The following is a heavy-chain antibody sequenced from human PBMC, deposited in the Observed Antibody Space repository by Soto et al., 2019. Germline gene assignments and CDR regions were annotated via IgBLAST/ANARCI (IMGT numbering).Heavy chain of an antibody. J-gene: IGHJ6*02. CDR3: VRPISAKVAVPGTDYYSGMDV. Sequence: GESLKISCKGSGYSFTSYWIGWVLQMPGKGLERMGIIYPGDSDTRYSPSFQGQVTISADKSISTAYLQWSSLKASDTAMYYCVRPISAKVAVPGTDYYSGMDVWGQGTTVTVSS. D-gene: IGHD6-19*01. CDR1: GYSFTSYW. V-gene: IGHV5-51*01. CDR2: IYPGDSDT.